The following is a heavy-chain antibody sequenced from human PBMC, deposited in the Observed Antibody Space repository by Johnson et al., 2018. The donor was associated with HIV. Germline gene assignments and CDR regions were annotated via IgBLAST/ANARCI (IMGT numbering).Heavy chain of an antibody. CDR2: IKSKTDGGTT. D-gene: IGHD3-9*01. CDR1: GFTFSNAW. J-gene: IGHJ3*02. V-gene: IGHV3-15*01. Sequence: VQLVESGGGLVKPGGSLRLSCAASGFTFSNAWMSWVRQAPGKGLEWVGRIKSKTDGGTTDYAAPVKGRFTISRDDSKNTLYLQMNSLRAEDTAVYYCARVYILTGYSGAFDMWGQGTMVTVAS. CDR3: ARVYILTGYSGAFDM.